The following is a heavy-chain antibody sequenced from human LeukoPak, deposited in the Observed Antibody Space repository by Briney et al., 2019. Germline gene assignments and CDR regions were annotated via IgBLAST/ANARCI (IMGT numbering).Heavy chain of an antibody. CDR2: ISGSGGST. Sequence: PGGSLRLSCAASGFTFSSYAMSWVRQAPGKGLEWVSAISGSGGSTYYADSVKGRFTISRDNSKNTLYLQMNSLRAEGTAVYYCAKAMNPIRNDHVYAFDIWGQGTMVTVSS. CDR1: GFTFSSYA. CDR3: AKAMNPIRNDHVYAFDI. J-gene: IGHJ3*02. V-gene: IGHV3-23*01. D-gene: IGHD1-1*01.